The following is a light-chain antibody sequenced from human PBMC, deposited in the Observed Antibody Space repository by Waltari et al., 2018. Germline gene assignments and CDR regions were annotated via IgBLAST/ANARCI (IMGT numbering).Light chain of an antibody. CDR3: QQYDSIVLT. CDR1: QSVSSIS. J-gene: IGKJ4*01. CDR2: GVS. Sequence: EIVLTQSPGTLSLSPGERATLSCRASQSVSSISLSWYQQKAGQPPRLLIYGVSSRATGIPDRFGGSGSGTDFTLTISRLEPEDFAVYYCQQYDSIVLTFGGGTKVEI. V-gene: IGKV3-20*01.